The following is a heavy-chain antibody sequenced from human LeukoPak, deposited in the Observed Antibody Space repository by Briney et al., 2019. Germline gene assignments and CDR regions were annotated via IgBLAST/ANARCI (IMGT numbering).Heavy chain of an antibody. J-gene: IGHJ4*02. Sequence: PGGSLRLSCAASGFTFSSYGMSWVRQAPGKGLEWVSAISGSGGSTYYADSVKGRFTISRDNSKYTLNLQMNSLRAEDTAMYHCARNYYDSSGYYYTIDYWGQGTLVTVSS. CDR2: ISGSGGST. D-gene: IGHD3-22*01. V-gene: IGHV3-23*01. CDR1: GFTFSSYG. CDR3: ARNYYDSSGYYYTIDY.